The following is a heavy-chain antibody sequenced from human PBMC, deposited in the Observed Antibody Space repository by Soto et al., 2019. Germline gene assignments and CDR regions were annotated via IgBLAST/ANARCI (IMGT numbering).Heavy chain of an antibody. Sequence: GSLRFSCSASGFIFSESTIYWVRQVPGKGLEAISAVSTSGRSTYYADSVKDRFTISRDNSKNTLFLQMGSLRPEDTAIYYCVKQAHGLDGVAFDYWGQGTQVTVSS. CDR3: VKQAHGLDGVAFDY. D-gene: IGHD2-15*01. CDR2: VSTSGRST. V-gene: IGHV3-64D*06. CDR1: GFIFSEST. J-gene: IGHJ4*02.